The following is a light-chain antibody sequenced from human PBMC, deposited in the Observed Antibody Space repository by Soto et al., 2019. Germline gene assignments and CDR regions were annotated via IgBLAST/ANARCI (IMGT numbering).Light chain of an antibody. CDR3: QQYDNWPWT. J-gene: IGKJ1*01. CDR1: QSIGTN. V-gene: IGKV3-15*01. Sequence: EIVMTQSPATLSVSPGERATLSCRASQSIGTNLAWYQQKAGQAPRLLIYGAFTRVTGIPARFSGSGSGTEFTLTISSLQSEDFAVYYCQQYDNWPWTFGQGTKVDIK. CDR2: GAF.